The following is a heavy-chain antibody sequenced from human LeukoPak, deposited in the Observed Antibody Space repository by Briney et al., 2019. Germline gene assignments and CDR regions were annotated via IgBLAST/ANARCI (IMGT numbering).Heavy chain of an antibody. Sequence: GGSLRLSCAASGFTFSSYGMHWVRQAPGKGLEWVAFIRYDGSNKYYADSVKGRFTISRDNSKNTLYLQMNSLRAEDTAVYYCAKECLASSSWYRLHYYYYYMDVWGKGTTVTISS. D-gene: IGHD6-13*01. CDR2: IRYDGSNK. CDR3: AKECLASSSWYRLHYYYYYMDV. CDR1: GFTFSSYG. J-gene: IGHJ6*03. V-gene: IGHV3-30*02.